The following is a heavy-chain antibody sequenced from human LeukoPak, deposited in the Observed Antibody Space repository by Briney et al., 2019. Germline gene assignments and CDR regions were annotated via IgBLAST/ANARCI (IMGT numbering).Heavy chain of an antibody. CDR2: INHSGST. J-gene: IGHJ6*04. Sequence: SETLSLTCAVYGGSFRGYYWSWIRQPPGKGLEWIGEINHSGSTNYNPSLKSRVTISVDTSKNQFSLKLSSVTAADTAVYYCARWRDLVVVPAAITRGYYGMDVWGKGTTVTVSS. V-gene: IGHV4-34*01. CDR3: ARWRDLVVVPAAITRGYYGMDV. D-gene: IGHD2-2*01. CDR1: GGSFRGYY.